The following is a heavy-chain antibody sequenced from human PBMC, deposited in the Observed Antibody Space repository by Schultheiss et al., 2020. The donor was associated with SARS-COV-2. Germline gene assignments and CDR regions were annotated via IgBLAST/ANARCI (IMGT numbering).Heavy chain of an antibody. Sequence: SETLSLTCTVSGDTISDYFWSWIRQPPGKGLEWIGYIFYTGSTKYNPSLESRVTISADTSKNQFSLKLTSVTAADTAVYYCARVAISSSFQYQFDSWSQGTLVTVSS. CDR3: ARVAISSSFQYQFDS. J-gene: IGHJ4*02. D-gene: IGHD2-2*01. CDR2: IFYTGST. CDR1: GDTISDYF. V-gene: IGHV4-59*01.